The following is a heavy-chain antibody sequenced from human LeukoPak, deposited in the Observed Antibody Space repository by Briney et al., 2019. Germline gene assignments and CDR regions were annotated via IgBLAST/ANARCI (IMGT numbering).Heavy chain of an antibody. Sequence: SGTLSLTCAVSGGSISSSNWWSWVRQPPGKGLEWIGEIYHSGSTNYIPSLKSRVTISVDKSKNQFSLKLSSVTAADTAVYYCAKLSSSWTDYYYGVDVWGQGTTVTVSS. D-gene: IGHD6-13*01. CDR3: AKLSSSWTDYYYGVDV. CDR1: GGSISSSNW. J-gene: IGHJ6*02. CDR2: IYHSGST. V-gene: IGHV4-4*02.